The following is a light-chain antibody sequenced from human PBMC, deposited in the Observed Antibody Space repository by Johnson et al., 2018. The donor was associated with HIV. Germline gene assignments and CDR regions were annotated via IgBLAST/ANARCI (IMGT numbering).Light chain of an antibody. CDR1: TSNIGNNY. CDR3: GTWDSSLSAGRYV. CDR2: DNN. Sequence: QSVLTQPPSVSAAPGQKVTISCSGSTSNIGNNYVSWYQQLPGTAPKLLIYDNNKRPSGIPDRFSGSKSGTPAALGITGLQTGDEADYYCGTWDSSLSAGRYVFGTGTKVTVL. J-gene: IGLJ1*01. V-gene: IGLV1-51*01.